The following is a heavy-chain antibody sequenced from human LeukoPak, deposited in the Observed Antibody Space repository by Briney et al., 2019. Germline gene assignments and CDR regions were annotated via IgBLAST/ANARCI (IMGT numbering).Heavy chain of an antibody. Sequence: PGGSLRLSCAASGFTFSSYSMNWVRQAPGKGLEWVSLISGDGGSTYYADSVKGRFTISRDNSKNSLYLQMNSLRTEDTALYYCAKDSYSSGWFDYWGQGTLVTVSS. CDR2: ISGDGGST. J-gene: IGHJ4*02. V-gene: IGHV3-43*02. CDR1: GFTFSSYS. CDR3: AKDSYSSGWFDY. D-gene: IGHD6-19*01.